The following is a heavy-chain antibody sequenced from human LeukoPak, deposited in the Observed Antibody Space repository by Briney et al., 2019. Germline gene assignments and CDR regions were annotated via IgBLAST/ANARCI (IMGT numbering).Heavy chain of an antibody. CDR3: ARGGLEWLFYDMDV. D-gene: IGHD3-3*01. CDR1: GGSISSYY. CDR2: IYYSGST. J-gene: IGHJ6*03. Sequence: SETLSLTCTVSGGSISSYYWSWILQPPGKGLEWIGYIYYSGSTNYNPSLKSRVTISVVTSKNQFSLKLSSVTAADTAVYYCARGGLEWLFYDMDVWGKGTTVTVSS. V-gene: IGHV4-59*01.